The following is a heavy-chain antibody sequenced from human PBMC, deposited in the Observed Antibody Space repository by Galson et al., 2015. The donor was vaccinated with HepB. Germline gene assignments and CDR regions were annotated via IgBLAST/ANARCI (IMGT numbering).Heavy chain of an antibody. D-gene: IGHD3-10*01. CDR2: ISYDGSNK. CDR1: GFTFSSYA. V-gene: IGHV3-30-3*01. J-gene: IGHJ6*02. Sequence: SLRLSCAASGFTFSSYAMHWVRQAPGKGLEWVAVISYDGSNKYYADSVKGRFTISRDNSKNTLHLQMNSLRAEDTAEYYCARDHYYGSGSYNSGMDVWGQGTTVTVSS. CDR3: ARDHYYGSGSYNSGMDV.